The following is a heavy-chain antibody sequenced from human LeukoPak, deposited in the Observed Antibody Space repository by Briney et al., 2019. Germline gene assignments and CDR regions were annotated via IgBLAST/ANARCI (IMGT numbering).Heavy chain of an antibody. CDR2: INHSGST. D-gene: IGHD3-22*01. V-gene: IGHV4-34*01. CDR3: ARWAYYYDSSGSLDY. J-gene: IGHJ4*02. Sequence: SETLSLTCAVYGGSSSGYYWSWIRQPPGKGLEWIGEINHSGSTNYNPSLKSRVTISVDTSKNQFSLKLSSVTAADTAVYYCARWAYYYDSSGSLDYWGQGTLVTVSS. CDR1: GGSSSGYY.